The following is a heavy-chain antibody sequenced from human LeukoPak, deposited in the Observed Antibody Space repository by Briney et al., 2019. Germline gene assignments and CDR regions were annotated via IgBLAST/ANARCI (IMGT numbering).Heavy chain of an antibody. CDR3: AITTTVTTLVFDY. CDR2: IYYSGST. CDR1: GGSISSYY. Sequence: SETLSLTCTVSGGSISSYYWSWIRQPPGKGLEWIGYIYYSGSTNYNPSLKSRVTISVDTSKNQFSLKLSSVTAADTAVYYCAITTTVTTLVFDYWGQGTLVTVSS. D-gene: IGHD4-17*01. J-gene: IGHJ4*02. V-gene: IGHV4-59*01.